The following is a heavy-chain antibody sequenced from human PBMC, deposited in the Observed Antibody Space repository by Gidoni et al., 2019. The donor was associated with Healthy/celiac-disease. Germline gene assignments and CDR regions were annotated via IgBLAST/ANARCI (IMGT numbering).Heavy chain of an antibody. D-gene: IGHD5-18*01. CDR1: GGSISRSNW. V-gene: IGHV4-4*02. Sequence: QVQLQESGPGLVKPSGTLSLTCAVSGGSISRSNWWSWVRQPPGKGLEWIGEIYHSGSTNYNPSLKSRVTISVDKSKNQFSLKLSSVTAADTAVYYCARAHPLGYSYGYSRLYFDYWGQGTLVTVSS. J-gene: IGHJ4*02. CDR3: ARAHPLGYSYGYSRLYFDY. CDR2: IYHSGST.